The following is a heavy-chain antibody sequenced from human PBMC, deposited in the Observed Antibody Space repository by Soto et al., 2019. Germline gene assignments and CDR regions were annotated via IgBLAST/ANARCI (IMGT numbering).Heavy chain of an antibody. J-gene: IGHJ4*02. CDR2: ISGSGGST. CDR3: AKIRNGVRGVIGAFDY. CDR1: GFTFSSYA. D-gene: IGHD3-10*01. Sequence: GGSLRLSCAASGFTFSSYAMSWIRQAPGKGLEWVSAISGSGGSTYYADSVKGRFTISRDNSKNTLYLQMNSLRAEDTAVYYCAKIRNGVRGVIGAFDYWGQGTLVTVSS. V-gene: IGHV3-23*01.